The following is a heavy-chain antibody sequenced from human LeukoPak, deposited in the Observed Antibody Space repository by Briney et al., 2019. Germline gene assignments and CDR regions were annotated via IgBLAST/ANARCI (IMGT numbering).Heavy chain of an antibody. Sequence: PGGSLRLSCAASGFTFRSYSMNWVRQAPGKGLEWVSYISSSSSTIYYADSVKGRFTISRDNSKNTLYLQMNSLRAEDTAVYYCAKEITIFGVAPNWFDPWGQGTLVTVSS. J-gene: IGHJ5*02. V-gene: IGHV3-48*01. CDR2: ISSSSSTI. D-gene: IGHD3-3*01. CDR3: AKEITIFGVAPNWFDP. CDR1: GFTFRSYS.